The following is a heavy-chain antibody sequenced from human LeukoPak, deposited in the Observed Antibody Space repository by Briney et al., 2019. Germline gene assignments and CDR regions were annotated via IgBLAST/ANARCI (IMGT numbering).Heavy chain of an antibody. V-gene: IGHV3-48*02. J-gene: IGHJ3*02. CDR1: GFTFSRYS. Sequence: PGGSLRLSCAASGFTFSRYSMSWVRQAPGKGLDCLSYISSGSSTIYYADSVKGRFTISRDNAKNSLYLQMNSLRDEDTAVYYCARDFRYTYDSIVQAFDIWGQGTMVTVSS. CDR2: ISSGSSTI. CDR3: ARDFRYTYDSIVQAFDI. D-gene: IGHD5-18*01.